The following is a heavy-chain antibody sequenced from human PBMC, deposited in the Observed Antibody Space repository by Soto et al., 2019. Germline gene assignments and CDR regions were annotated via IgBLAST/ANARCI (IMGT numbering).Heavy chain of an antibody. D-gene: IGHD6-19*01. CDR3: ARDFQWLATTPLDY. CDR1: GGSFSGYY. CDR2: INHSGST. J-gene: IGHJ4*02. V-gene: IGHV4-34*01. Sequence: SETLSLTCAVYGGSFSGYYWSWIRQPPGKGLEWIGEINHSGSTNYNPSLKSRVTISVVTSKNQFSLKLSSVTAADTAVYYCARDFQWLATTPLDYWGQGTLVTVSS.